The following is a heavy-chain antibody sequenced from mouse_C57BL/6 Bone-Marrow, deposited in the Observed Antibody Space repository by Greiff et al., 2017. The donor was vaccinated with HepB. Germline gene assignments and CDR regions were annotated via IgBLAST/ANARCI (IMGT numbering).Heavy chain of an antibody. Sequence: VQLQQSGAELVRPGASVKLSCTASGFNIKDDYMHWVKQRPDQGLEWSGWIDPENGDTEYASKFQGKATIPADTSSNTAYLQLSSLTSEDTAVYYCTPYYYGSSYDAMDYWGQGTSVTVSS. J-gene: IGHJ4*01. D-gene: IGHD1-1*01. CDR2: IDPENGDT. CDR1: GFNIKDDY. CDR3: TPYYYGSSYDAMDY. V-gene: IGHV14-4*01.